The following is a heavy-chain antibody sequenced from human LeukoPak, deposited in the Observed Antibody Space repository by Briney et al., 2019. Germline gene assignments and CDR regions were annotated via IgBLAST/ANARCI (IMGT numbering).Heavy chain of an antibody. D-gene: IGHD5-18*01. CDR1: GGSISSYY. CDR2: IYYSGNT. CDR3: ARGRGYNYGSDLVDY. Sequence: SETLSLTCTVSGGSISSYYWGWIRQPPGKGLEWIGSIYYSGNTYYNPSLKSRVTISVDTSKNQFSLRLSSVTAADTAVYYCARGRGYNYGSDLVDYWGQGTLVTVSS. J-gene: IGHJ4*02. V-gene: IGHV4-39*01.